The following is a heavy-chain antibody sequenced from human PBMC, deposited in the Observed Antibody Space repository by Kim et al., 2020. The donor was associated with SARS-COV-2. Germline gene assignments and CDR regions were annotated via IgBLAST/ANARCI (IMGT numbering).Heavy chain of an antibody. V-gene: IGHV3-23*01. J-gene: IGHJ6*02. Sequence: GGSLRLSCAASGFTFSSYAMSWVRQAPGKGLEWVSAISGSGGSTYYADSVKGRFTISRDNSKNTLYLQMNSLRAEDTAVYYCAKALTYYYDSSGYYGVAYYYGMDVWGQGTTVTVSS. D-gene: IGHD3-22*01. CDR2: ISGSGGST. CDR1: GFTFSSYA. CDR3: AKALTYYYDSSGYYGVAYYYGMDV.